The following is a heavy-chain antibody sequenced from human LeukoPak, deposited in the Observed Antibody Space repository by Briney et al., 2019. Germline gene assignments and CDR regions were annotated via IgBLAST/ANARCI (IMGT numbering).Heavy chain of an antibody. CDR3: ARGVLEWELLTHFDY. J-gene: IGHJ4*02. Sequence: SETLSLTCTVSGGSISSGDYYWSWIRQPPGKGLEWIGYIYYSGSTYYNPSLKSRVTISVDTSKNQFSLKLSSVTAADTAVYCCARGVLEWELLTHFDYWGQGTLVTVSS. CDR2: IYYSGST. D-gene: IGHD1-26*01. CDR1: GGSISSGDYY. V-gene: IGHV4-30-4*08.